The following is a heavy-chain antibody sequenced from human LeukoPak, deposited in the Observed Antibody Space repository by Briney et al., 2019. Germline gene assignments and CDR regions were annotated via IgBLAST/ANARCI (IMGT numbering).Heavy chain of an antibody. CDR2: ISPNSGDT. Sequence: ASVRVSCTASGYIFIDSYLHWVRQAPGRGLEWLGWISPNSGDTYYAPKFQGKITLTRDTSVSTAYMDVRSLRSDDTAVYYCARDETADCSRGSCYWDWGQGTLVTVSS. J-gene: IGHJ4*02. D-gene: IGHD2-15*01. V-gene: IGHV1-2*02. CDR3: ARDETADCSRGSCYWD. CDR1: GYIFIDSY.